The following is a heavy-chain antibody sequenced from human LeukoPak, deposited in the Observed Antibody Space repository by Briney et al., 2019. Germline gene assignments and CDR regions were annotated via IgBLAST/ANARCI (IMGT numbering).Heavy chain of an antibody. CDR1: GGSISGYY. CDR3: VRGGSAAAAVFDY. CDR2: IHTSGKT. V-gene: IGHV4-4*07. J-gene: IGHJ4*02. Sequence: PSETLSLTCTASGGSISGYYWSWTRQPAGEGLEWIGHIHTSGKTNYNLSLKSRVSMSVDTSKNQFSLKLTSVTAADTAVYYCVRGGSAAAAVFDYWGQGTLVTVSP. D-gene: IGHD6-13*01.